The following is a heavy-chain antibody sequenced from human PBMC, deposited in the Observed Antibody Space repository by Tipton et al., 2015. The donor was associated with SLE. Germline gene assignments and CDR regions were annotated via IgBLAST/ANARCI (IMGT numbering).Heavy chain of an antibody. CDR2: INHSGST. V-gene: IGHV4-34*01. D-gene: IGHD1-26*01. Sequence: LRLSCSVYDGSFSGYYWTWIRQPPGKGLEWIGKINHSGSTNYNPSLKSRVTISIDTSKNQFSLKLRSVTAADTAIYYCAREGGGPDYGGQGTLVTVSS. CDR1: DGSFSGYY. CDR3: AREGGGPDY. J-gene: IGHJ4*02.